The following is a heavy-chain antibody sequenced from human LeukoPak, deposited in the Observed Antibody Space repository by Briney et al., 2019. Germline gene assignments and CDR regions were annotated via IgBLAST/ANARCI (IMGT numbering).Heavy chain of an antibody. CDR2: IKQDGREK. CDR3: TRDEAAATN. Sequence: GGSLRLSCAGSGFTFCSYWMSWIRQAPGKGPEWVANIKQDGREKHYVDSVKGRFTISRDNAKSSLYLQMNSLRAEDTAVYYCTRDEAAATNWGQGTLVTVSS. J-gene: IGHJ4*02. D-gene: IGHD6-13*01. V-gene: IGHV3-7*01. CDR1: GFTFCSYW.